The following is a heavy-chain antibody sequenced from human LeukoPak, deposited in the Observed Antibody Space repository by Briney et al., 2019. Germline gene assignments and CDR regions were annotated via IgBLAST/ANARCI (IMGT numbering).Heavy chain of an antibody. CDR3: ARDGTYTDYDPDFDI. D-gene: IGHD5-12*01. Sequence: GGSLRLSCAASGFIFSNYAMSWVRQAPGKGLEWVSMIGGSGAYTQYADSVKGRFTISRDNSKNTLYLQMNSLRAEDTAVFYCARDGTYTDYDPDFDIWGQGTLVTVSS. J-gene: IGHJ4*02. CDR2: IGGSGAYT. V-gene: IGHV3-23*01. CDR1: GFIFSNYA.